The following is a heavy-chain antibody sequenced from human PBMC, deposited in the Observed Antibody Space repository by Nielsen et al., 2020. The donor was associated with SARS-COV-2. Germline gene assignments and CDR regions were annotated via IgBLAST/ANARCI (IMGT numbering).Heavy chain of an antibody. CDR1: GFTFSSYW. CDR2: IKQDGSEK. Sequence: GESLKISCAASGFTFSSYWMSWVRQAPGKGLEWVANIKQDGSEKYYADSVKGRFTISRDNAKNSLYLQMNSLRAEDTALYYCAKSPTRTITFGGDYWGQGTLVTVSS. CDR3: AKSPTRTITFGGDY. V-gene: IGHV3-7*05. J-gene: IGHJ4*02. D-gene: IGHD3-16*01.